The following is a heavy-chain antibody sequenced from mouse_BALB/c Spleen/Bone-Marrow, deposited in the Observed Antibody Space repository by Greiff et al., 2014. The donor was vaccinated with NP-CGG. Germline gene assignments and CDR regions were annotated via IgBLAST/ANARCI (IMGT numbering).Heavy chain of an antibody. CDR3: ARNGNYGAWFAY. Sequence: VQLKESGAELVKPGASVKLSCTASGFNIKDTYMHWVKQRPEQGLEWIGRIDPANGNTKYDPKFQGKATITAGTSSNTAYLQLSSLTSEDTAVYYCARNGNYGAWFAYWGQGTLVTVSA. J-gene: IGHJ3*01. D-gene: IGHD2-1*01. V-gene: IGHV14-3*02. CDR2: IDPANGNT. CDR1: GFNIKDTY.